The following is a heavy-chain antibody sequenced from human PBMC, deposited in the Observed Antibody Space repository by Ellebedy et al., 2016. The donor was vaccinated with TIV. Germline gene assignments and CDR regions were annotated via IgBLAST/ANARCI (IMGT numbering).Heavy chain of an antibody. Sequence: RGSLRLSCGASGFSFRSYWMTWVRQAPGKGLEWVANIKQDGSEKYYVDSVKGRFTISRDNAKNSLYLHLNSLRAEDTAMYYCATDGSYGDYLSPTHAFVIWGQGTMVTVSS. D-gene: IGHD4-17*01. V-gene: IGHV3-7*01. J-gene: IGHJ3*02. CDR1: GFSFRSYW. CDR2: IKQDGSEK. CDR3: ATDGSYGDYLSPTHAFVI.